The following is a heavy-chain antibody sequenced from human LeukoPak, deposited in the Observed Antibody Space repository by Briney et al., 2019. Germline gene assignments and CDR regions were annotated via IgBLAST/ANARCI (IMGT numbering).Heavy chain of an antibody. Sequence: SVKVSCKASGGTFSSYAISWVRQAPGQGLEWMGGIIPIFGTANYAQKFQGRVTITADESTSTAYMELSSLRSKDTAVYYCSLLNSSGYYLHDAFDIWGQGTMVTVSS. D-gene: IGHD3-22*01. CDR2: IIPIFGTA. CDR3: SLLNSSGYYLHDAFDI. J-gene: IGHJ3*02. CDR1: GGTFSSYA. V-gene: IGHV1-69*01.